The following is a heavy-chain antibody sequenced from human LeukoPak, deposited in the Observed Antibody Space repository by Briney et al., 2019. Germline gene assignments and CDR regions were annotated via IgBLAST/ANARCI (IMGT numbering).Heavy chain of an antibody. CDR1: GGSISSYY. V-gene: IGHV4-59*06. CDR2: IYYSGST. Sequence: SETLSLTCTVSGGSISSYYWSWIRQHPGKGLEWIGYIYYSGSTYYNPSLKSRVTISVDTSKNQFSLKLSSVTAADTAVYYCARMTTVTTTAGWYFDLWGRGTLVTVSS. D-gene: IGHD4-11*01. J-gene: IGHJ2*01. CDR3: ARMTTVTTTAGWYFDL.